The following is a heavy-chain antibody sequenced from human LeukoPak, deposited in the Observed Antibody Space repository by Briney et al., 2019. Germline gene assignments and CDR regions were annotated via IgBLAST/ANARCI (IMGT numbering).Heavy chain of an antibody. J-gene: IGHJ4*02. Sequence: PGRSLRLSCAASGVTFSNYAMSWVRQAPGKGLEWVSAISGSGGSTYYADSVKGRFTISRENSKNTLYLQMDSLRAEDTAVYYCAKDLAGYGDFLNFDYWGQGTLVTVSS. CDR3: AKDLAGYGDFLNFDY. CDR2: ISGSGGST. CDR1: GVTFSNYA. V-gene: IGHV3-23*01. D-gene: IGHD4-17*01.